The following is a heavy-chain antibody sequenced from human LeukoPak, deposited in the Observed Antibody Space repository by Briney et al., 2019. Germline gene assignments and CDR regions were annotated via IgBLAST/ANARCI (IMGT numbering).Heavy chain of an antibody. J-gene: IGHJ4*02. CDR3: VCGFLQWLY. V-gene: IGHV3-7*01. CDR2: INPDGSNM. Sequence: GGSLRLSCAASGFSFSSYWMSWVRQAPGKGLEWVANINPDGSNMLYVDSVKGRFTISRDNAKNSLYLQMNNLRAEDTAVYFCVCGFLQWLYWGQGTLVTVSS. D-gene: IGHD3-3*01. CDR1: GFSFSSYW.